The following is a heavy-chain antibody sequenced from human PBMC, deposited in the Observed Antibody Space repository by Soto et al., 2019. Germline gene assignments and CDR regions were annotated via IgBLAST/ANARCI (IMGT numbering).Heavy chain of an antibody. CDR1: GYTFTSYG. J-gene: IGHJ5*02. CDR3: AVKLWLEPPVWFDP. Sequence: ASVKVSCKASGYTFTSYGISWVRQAPGQGLEWMGWISAYNGNTNYAQKLQGRVTMTTDTSTSTAYMELRSLRSDDTAVYYCAVKLWLEPPVWFDPWGQGTLVTVSS. V-gene: IGHV1-18*01. CDR2: ISAYNGNT. D-gene: IGHD5-18*01.